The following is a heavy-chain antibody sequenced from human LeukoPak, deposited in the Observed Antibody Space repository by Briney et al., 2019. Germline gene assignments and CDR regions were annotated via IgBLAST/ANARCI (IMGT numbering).Heavy chain of an antibody. Sequence: SETLSLACTVSGGSISSYYWSWIRQPPGKGLEWIGYIYYSGSTNYNPSLKSRVTISVDTSKNQFSLKLSSVTAADTAVYYRARGIAARGAFDIWGQGTMVTVSS. D-gene: IGHD6-25*01. J-gene: IGHJ3*02. V-gene: IGHV4-59*08. CDR1: GGSISSYY. CDR3: ARGIAARGAFDI. CDR2: IYYSGST.